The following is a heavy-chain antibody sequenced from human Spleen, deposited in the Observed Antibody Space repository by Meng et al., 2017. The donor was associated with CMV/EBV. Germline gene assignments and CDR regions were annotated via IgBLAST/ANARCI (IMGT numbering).Heavy chain of an antibody. Sequence: SETLSLTCTVSGGSVSSGSYYWSWIRQPPGKGLEWIGYIYYSGSTNYNPSLKSRVTISVDTSKNQFSLKPSSVTAADTAVYYCAREWLGPYYYDSSGYYFFDYWGQGTLVTVSS. CDR1: GGSVSSGSYY. V-gene: IGHV4-61*01. CDR2: IYYSGST. D-gene: IGHD3-22*01. CDR3: AREWLGPYYYDSSGYYFFDY. J-gene: IGHJ4*02.